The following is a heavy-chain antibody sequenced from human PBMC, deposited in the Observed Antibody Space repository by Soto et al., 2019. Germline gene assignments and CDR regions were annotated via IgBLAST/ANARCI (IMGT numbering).Heavy chain of an antibody. V-gene: IGHV1-24*01. CDR1: GYTLTELS. CDR3: ATGITISHNWFDP. CDR2: FDPEDGET. J-gene: IGHJ5*02. Sequence: ASVKVSCKVSGYTLTELSMHWVRQAPGKGLEWMGGFDPEDGETIYAQKFQGRVTMTEDTSTDTAYTELSSLRSEDTAVYYCATGITISHNWFDPWGQGTLVTVSS. D-gene: IGHD3-3*01.